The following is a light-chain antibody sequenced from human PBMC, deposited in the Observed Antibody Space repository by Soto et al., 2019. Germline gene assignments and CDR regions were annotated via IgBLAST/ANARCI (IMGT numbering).Light chain of an antibody. J-gene: IGLJ1*01. Sequence: SALTQPASVSGSPGQSITVSCTGTSNDIGAYNYVSWYQQHPGKAPKLMIYEVNNRPSGISNRFSGSKSGNTASLTISGLQAEDEADYFCSSFTSTSAVYVFGAGTKVTVL. CDR1: SNDIGAYNY. V-gene: IGLV2-14*01. CDR3: SSFTSTSAVYV. CDR2: EVN.